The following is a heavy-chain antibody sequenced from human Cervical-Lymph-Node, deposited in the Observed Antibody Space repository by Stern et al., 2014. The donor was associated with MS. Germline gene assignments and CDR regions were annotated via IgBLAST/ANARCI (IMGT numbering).Heavy chain of an antibody. D-gene: IGHD4-17*01. V-gene: IGHV2-70*01. J-gene: IGHJ6*02. Sequence: VTLEESGPALGKPTQTLRLTCTFSGFSLSTNGMSVSWIRQPQGKDREWRVLIDWDDDKYYSTVLETMSIFSQDTSTNPEVATLTNMDPVDTATYYCARIPLGDYEGGYYGMDVWGQGTTVTVSS. CDR3: ARIPLGDYEGGYYGMDV. CDR1: GFSLSTNGMS. CDR2: IDWDDDK.